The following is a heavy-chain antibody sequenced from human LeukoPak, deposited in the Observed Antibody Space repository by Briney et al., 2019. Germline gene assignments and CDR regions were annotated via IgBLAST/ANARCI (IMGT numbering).Heavy chain of an antibody. CDR2: INHSGST. J-gene: IGHJ4*02. CDR3: ATHAEYCSGGSCYPGHHDY. CDR1: GGSFSGYY. Sequence: PSETLSLTCAVYGGSFSGYYWSWIRQPPGKGLEWIGEINHSGSTNYNPSLKSRVTISVDTSKNQFSLKLSSVTAADTAVYYCATHAEYCSGGSCYPGHHDYWGRGTLVTVSS. D-gene: IGHD2-15*01. V-gene: IGHV4-34*01.